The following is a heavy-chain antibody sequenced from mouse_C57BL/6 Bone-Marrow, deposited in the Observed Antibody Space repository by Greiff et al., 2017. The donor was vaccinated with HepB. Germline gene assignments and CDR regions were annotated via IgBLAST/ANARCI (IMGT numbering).Heavy chain of an antibody. CDR3: VSRPYWYFDV. D-gene: IGHD1-1*01. CDR1: GYTFTSYW. J-gene: IGHJ1*03. V-gene: IGHV1-64*01. CDR2: IHPNSGST. Sequence: QVQLQQSGAELVKPGASVKLSCKASGYTFTSYWMHWVKQRPGQGLEWIGKIHPNSGSTNYNEKFKSKATLTVDKSSSTAYMQLSSLTSEDSAVYYYVSRPYWYFDVWGTGTTVTVSS.